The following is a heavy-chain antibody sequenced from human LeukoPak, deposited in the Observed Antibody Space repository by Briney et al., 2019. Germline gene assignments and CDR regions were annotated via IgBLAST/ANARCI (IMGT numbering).Heavy chain of an antibody. CDR3: ARDMGVFSKWSKYDY. V-gene: IGHV6-1*01. CDR2: TYHRSKWYN. CDR1: GDSVSTNSAA. J-gene: IGHJ4*02. D-gene: IGHD2-15*01. Sequence: SQTLSLTCAISGDSVSTNSAAWNWIRQSPSRGLEWLGRTYHRSKWYNDYAVSVKSRIAIKPDTSKNQFSLQLNSVTPEDTAVYYCARDMGVFSKWSKYDYWGQGTLVTVSS.